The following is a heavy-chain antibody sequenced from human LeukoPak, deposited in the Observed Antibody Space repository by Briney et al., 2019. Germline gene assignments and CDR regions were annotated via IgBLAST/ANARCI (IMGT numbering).Heavy chain of an antibody. J-gene: IGHJ4*02. V-gene: IGHV3-49*04. CDR3: TRALHYDLWSGSNDY. CDR2: IRRKDYGGAT. D-gene: IGHD3-3*01. CDR1: GFTFSSYA. Sequence: PGGSLRLSCAASGFTFSSYAMSWVRQAPGKGLEWVGFIRRKDYGGATEYAASVKGRLTIERDDSKSIAYLQINSLKTEDTAVYYCTRALHYDLWSGSNDYWGQGTLVTVSS.